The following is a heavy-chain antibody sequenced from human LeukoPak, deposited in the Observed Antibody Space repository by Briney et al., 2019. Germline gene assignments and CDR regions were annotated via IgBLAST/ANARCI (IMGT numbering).Heavy chain of an antibody. V-gene: IGHV3-23*01. CDR1: GFTFSSYA. Sequence: GGSLRLSCAASGFTFSSYAMTWVRQAPGKGLEWVSSISGSGGSTYYADSVKGRFTISRDNSKNTLHLQMNSLRAEDTAVYYCAKDVRLADSSGYYYAQDYWGQGTLVTVSS. D-gene: IGHD3-22*01. J-gene: IGHJ4*02. CDR3: AKDVRLADSSGYYYAQDY. CDR2: ISGSGGST.